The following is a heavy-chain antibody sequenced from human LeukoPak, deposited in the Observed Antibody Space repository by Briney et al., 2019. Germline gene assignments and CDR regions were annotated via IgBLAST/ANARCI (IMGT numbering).Heavy chain of an antibody. CDR3: FVVPAARVFDY. Sequence: GGSLRLSCAASGFTFSSYAMSWVRQAPGKGLEWVSAISGSGGSTYYADSVKGRFTIPRDNSKNTLHLQMNSLRAEDTAVYYCFVVPAARVFDYWGQGTLVTVSS. V-gene: IGHV3-23*01. D-gene: IGHD2-2*01. CDR2: ISGSGGST. CDR1: GFTFSSYA. J-gene: IGHJ4*02.